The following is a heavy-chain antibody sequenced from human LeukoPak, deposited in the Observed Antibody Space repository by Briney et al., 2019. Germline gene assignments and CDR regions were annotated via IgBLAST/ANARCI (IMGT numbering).Heavy chain of an antibody. V-gene: IGHV4-61*05. Sequence: SETLSLTCTVSGGSIISTSFYWGWIRQPPGKGLEWIGYIYYSGSTNYNPSLKSRVTISVDTSKNQFSLKLSSVTAADTAVYYCARVDPDSSSTLEVFDYWGQGTLVTVSS. D-gene: IGHD6-6*01. CDR1: GGSIISTSFY. J-gene: IGHJ4*02. CDR2: IYYSGST. CDR3: ARVDPDSSSTLEVFDY.